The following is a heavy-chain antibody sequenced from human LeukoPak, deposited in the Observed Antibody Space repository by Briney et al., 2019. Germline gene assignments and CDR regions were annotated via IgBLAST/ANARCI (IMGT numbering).Heavy chain of an antibody. D-gene: IGHD3-22*01. J-gene: IGHJ3*02. CDR3: ARESDYDSSGYYRAFDI. CDR2: IYTSGST. Sequence: SETLSLTCTVSGGSISTSNYYWGWIRQPPGKGLEWIGRIYTSGSTNYNPSLKSRVTISVDTSKNQFSLKLSSVTAADTAVYYCARESDYDSSGYYRAFDIWGQGTMVTVSS. V-gene: IGHV4-61*02. CDR1: GGSISTSNYY.